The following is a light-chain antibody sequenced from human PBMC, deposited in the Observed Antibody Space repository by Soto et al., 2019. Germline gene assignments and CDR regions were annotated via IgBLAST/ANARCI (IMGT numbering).Light chain of an antibody. CDR3: QQLNSRT. J-gene: IGKJ3*01. V-gene: IGKV1-9*01. Sequence: DIQLTQSPSSLSASVGDRVTITCRASQGISNFLAWYQQKPGKAPKLLIYAASTLQSGVPSRFSGIRSGTEFTLTISGQQPEDFATNYCQQLNSRTFGRGTKVEIK. CDR1: QGISNF. CDR2: AAS.